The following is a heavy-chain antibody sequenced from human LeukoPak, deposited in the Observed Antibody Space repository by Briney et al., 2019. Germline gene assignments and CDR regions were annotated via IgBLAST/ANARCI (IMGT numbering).Heavy chain of an antibody. V-gene: IGHV1-3*01. D-gene: IGHD1-26*01. J-gene: IGHJ4*02. CDR1: GYTFTSYA. CDR3: ARDSGSGNNDY. CDR2: ISAGNGNI. Sequence: ASVKVSCKASGYTFTSYAIHWVRQAPGQRLEWMGWISAGNGNIKYSQNFRGRVTFISNTSATTAFMELSSLRSEDAAVYYCARDSGSGNNDYWGQGTLVTVSS.